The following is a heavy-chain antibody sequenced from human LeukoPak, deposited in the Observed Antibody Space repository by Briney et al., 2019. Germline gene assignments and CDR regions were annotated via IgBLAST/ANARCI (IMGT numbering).Heavy chain of an antibody. D-gene: IGHD5-24*01. V-gene: IGHV4-59*08. Sequence: PSETLSLTRTVSGGSISTYYWSWIRQPPGKGLEWIGYIYYSGSTDYNPSLKSRVTISVDTSKNQFSLKLNSVTAADTAVYYCARGAGWLPLVWGQGTLVTVSS. CDR3: ARGAGWLPLV. J-gene: IGHJ4*02. CDR1: GGSISTYY. CDR2: IYYSGST.